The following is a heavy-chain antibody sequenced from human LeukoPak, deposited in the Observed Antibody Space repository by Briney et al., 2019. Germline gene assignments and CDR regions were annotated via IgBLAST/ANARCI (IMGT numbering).Heavy chain of an antibody. CDR3: AGSIAARLDY. J-gene: IGHJ4*02. CDR2: INHSGST. V-gene: IGHV4-34*01. D-gene: IGHD6-6*01. CDR1: GGSFSDYY. Sequence: SETLSLTCAVYGGSFSDYYWSWIRQPPGKGLEWIGEINHSGSTNYNPSLKSRVTISVDTSKNQFSLKLSSVTAADTAVYYCAGSIAARLDYWGQGTLVTVSS.